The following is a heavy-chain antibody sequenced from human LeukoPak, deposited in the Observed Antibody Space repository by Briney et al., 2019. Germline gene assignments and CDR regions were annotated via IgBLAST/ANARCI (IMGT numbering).Heavy chain of an antibody. CDR3: AKAAGATVITDFDY. CDR1: GFTFYSYT. D-gene: IGHD4-23*01. V-gene: IGHV3-23*01. J-gene: IGHJ4*02. CDR2: ICVDGGST. Sequence: GGSLRLSCAPSGFTFYSYTMSWVLPAPGKRLELVSAICVDGGSTYYADSVKGRFTISRDNSKNTLYLQMNSLRAEDMAAYYSAKAAGATVITDFDYWGQGTLVTVSS.